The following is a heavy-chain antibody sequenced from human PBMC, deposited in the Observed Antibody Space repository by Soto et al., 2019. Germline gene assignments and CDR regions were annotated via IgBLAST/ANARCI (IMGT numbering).Heavy chain of an antibody. CDR2: ISXSGSTI. J-gene: IGHJ3*02. V-gene: IGHV3-48*03. CDR1: GFTFSSYE. D-gene: IGHD3-22*01. CDR3: ARESTYYYDSSGYYYDAFDI. Sequence: GGSLRLSCAASGFTFSSYEMNWVRQAPGKGLEWVSYISXSGSTIYYADSVKGRFTISRDNAKNSLYLQMNSLRAEDTAXXYCARESTYYYDSSGYYYDAFDIWGQGTMVTVSS.